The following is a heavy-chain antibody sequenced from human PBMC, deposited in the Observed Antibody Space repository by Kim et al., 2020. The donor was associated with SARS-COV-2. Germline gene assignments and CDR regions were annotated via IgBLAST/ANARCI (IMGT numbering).Heavy chain of an antibody. J-gene: IGHJ3*02. Sequence: NYTQKLQGRRTMTKDTTTSTAYMERRSLRSDDTAVYYCARGGGGVAFDIWGQGTMVTVSS. V-gene: IGHV1-18*01. D-gene: IGHD3-10*01. CDR3: ARGGGGVAFDI.